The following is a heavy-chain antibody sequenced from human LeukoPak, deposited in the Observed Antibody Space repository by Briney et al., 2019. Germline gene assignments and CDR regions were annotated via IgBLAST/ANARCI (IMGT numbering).Heavy chain of an antibody. V-gene: IGHV3-21*01. CDR1: GFTFSSYS. D-gene: IGHD2-15*01. J-gene: IGHJ4*02. CDR3: AREFCSDGTCYWSFDF. CDR2: ISESSNYT. Sequence: GGSLRLSCAASGFTFSSYSINWVRQAPGKGLEWVSSISESSNYTYYADSVKGRFTISRDNAKNSLYLQMNSLRAEDTALYYCAREFCSDGTCYWSFDFRGQGTLVTVSS.